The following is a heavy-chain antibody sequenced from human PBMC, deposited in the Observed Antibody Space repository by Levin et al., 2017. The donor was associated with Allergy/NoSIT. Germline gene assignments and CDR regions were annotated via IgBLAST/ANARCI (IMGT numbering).Heavy chain of an antibody. CDR3: ARDLSLDYYDTSGYSFDF. CDR2: ISSSGAYI. D-gene: IGHD3-22*01. J-gene: IGHJ4*02. CDR1: GFTFSSCS. V-gene: IGHV3-21*01. Sequence: LTCAASGFTFSSCSMNWVRQAPGKGLEWVSSISSSGAYIYYADSVKGRFTISRDNAKNSLYLQMNSLRAEDTAVYYCARDLSLDYYDTSGYSFDFWGQGTLVIVSS.